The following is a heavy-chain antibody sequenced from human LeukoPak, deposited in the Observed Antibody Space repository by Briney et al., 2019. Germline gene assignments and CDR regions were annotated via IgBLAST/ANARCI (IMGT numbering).Heavy chain of an antibody. CDR1: GFTFSIYS. V-gene: IGHV3-21*01. D-gene: IGHD2-8*01. J-gene: IGHJ3*02. CDR2: ISSSNSYI. Sequence: GGSLRLSCAASGFTFSIYSMNWVRQAPGKGLEWVSSISSSNSYIYYADSVKGRFTISRDNAKNSLYLQMNTLRAEDTALYYCARGGRANGAYDAFDIWGQGTMVTVSS. CDR3: ARGGRANGAYDAFDI.